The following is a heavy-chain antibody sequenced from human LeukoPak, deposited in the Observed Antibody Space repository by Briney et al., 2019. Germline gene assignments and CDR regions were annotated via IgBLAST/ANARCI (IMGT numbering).Heavy chain of an antibody. J-gene: IGHJ4*02. Sequence: PGGSLRLSCAASGFTFSSYGMHWVRQAPGKGLEWVAFIRYDGSNKYYADSVKGRFTISRDNSKNRLYLQMNSLRAEDTAVYYCAKAPVTSCRGAYCYPFDSWGQGTLVTVSS. CDR3: AKAPVTSCRGAYCYPFDS. V-gene: IGHV3-30*02. D-gene: IGHD2-21*01. CDR1: GFTFSSYG. CDR2: IRYDGSNK.